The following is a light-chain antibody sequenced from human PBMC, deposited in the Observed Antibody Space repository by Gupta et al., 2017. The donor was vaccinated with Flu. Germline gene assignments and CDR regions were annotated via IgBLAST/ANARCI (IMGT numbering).Light chain of an antibody. CDR3: QQHLNYPLT. CDR2: KAS. CDR1: QSINNW. V-gene: IGKV1-5*03. J-gene: IGKJ4*01. Sequence: DIQMTQSPSTLSASVRDSVTITCRASQSINNWLAWYQQRPGKAPKLLIYKASSLESGVPSRFSGSESGTQFTLTISSLQPEDFATYYCQQHLNYPLTFGGGTKVEIK.